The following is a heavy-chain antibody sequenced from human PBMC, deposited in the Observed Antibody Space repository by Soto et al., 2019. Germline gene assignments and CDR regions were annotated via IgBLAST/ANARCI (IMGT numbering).Heavy chain of an antibody. CDR1: GGSISSSNW. D-gene: IGHD4-17*01. V-gene: IGHV4-4*02. Sequence: SETLSLTCAVSGGSISSSNWWSWVRQPPGKGLEWIGGIYQSGRTNYNPALKSRVTISVDKSKNQFSLKLSSVTAAETGVYYCPRVRRQTTVVSPAQTTWLDPWGQGTLVTLSS. CDR3: PRVRRQTTVVSPAQTTWLDP. J-gene: IGHJ5*02. CDR2: IYQSGRT.